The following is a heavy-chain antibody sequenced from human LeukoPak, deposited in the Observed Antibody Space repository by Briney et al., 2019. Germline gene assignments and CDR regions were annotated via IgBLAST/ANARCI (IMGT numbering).Heavy chain of an antibody. CDR2: INAGNGNT. CDR1: GYTFTSYA. D-gene: IGHD6-19*01. V-gene: IGHV1-3*01. CDR3: ATSGRAVAGIGFNY. Sequence: ASVKVSCKASGYTFTSYAIHWVRQAPGQRLVWMEWINAGNGNTEYSQKSLGRVTITRDTSASTVYMELSSLRSEDTAVYYCATSGRAVAGIGFNYWGQGTLVTVSS. J-gene: IGHJ4*02.